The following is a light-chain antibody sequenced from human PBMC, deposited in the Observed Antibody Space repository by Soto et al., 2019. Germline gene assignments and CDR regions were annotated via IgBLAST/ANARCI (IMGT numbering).Light chain of an antibody. CDR3: QQGYGTPFT. Sequence: DIQMTQSPXSLSASVGDRVTITCQASQDNSNDLNWYQRKPGKAPKLLIYDASNLETGVPSRFTGSGSGTDFTLSISSLQPEDTATYYCQQGYGTPFTFGQGTRLEIK. CDR1: QDNSND. CDR2: DAS. V-gene: IGKV1-33*01. J-gene: IGKJ5*01.